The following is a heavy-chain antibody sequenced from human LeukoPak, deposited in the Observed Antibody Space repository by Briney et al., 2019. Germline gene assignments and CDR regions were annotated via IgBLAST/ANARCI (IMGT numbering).Heavy chain of an antibody. D-gene: IGHD3-10*01. CDR3: ARSVGMVRVNWFNP. J-gene: IGHJ5*02. V-gene: IGHV1-69*01. CDR2: TIPIFGTA. Sequence: SVKVSCKTSGGTFSSYAISWVRMATGQGLEWMGGTIPIFGTANYAQKFQGRVTITADESTSTAYMELSSLRSDDTAVYYCARSVGMVRVNWFNPWGQGTLVTVSS. CDR1: GGTFSSYA.